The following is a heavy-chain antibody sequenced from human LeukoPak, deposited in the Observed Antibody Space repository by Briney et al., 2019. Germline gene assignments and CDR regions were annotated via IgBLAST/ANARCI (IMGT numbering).Heavy chain of an antibody. V-gene: IGHV4-59*08. CDR1: GGSISSYY. CDR2: IYYSGST. J-gene: IGHJ4*02. D-gene: IGHD3-22*01. CDR3: ARRAFSSGYYYFDY. Sequence: SETLSLTCTVSGGSISSYYWSWIRQPPGKGPEWIGYIYYSGSTNYNPSLKSRVTISVDTSKNQFSLKLSSVTAADTAVYYCARRAFSSGYYYFDYWGQGTLVTVSS.